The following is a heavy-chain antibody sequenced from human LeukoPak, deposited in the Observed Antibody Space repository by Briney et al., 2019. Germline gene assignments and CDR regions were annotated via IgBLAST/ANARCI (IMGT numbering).Heavy chain of an antibody. CDR3: ATSSIYGSGSYHH. CDR2: IYTSGST. V-gene: IGHV4-4*09. Sequence: SETLSLTCTLSGGSISSYYWSWIRQPPGKGLEWIGYIYTSGSTNYNPSLKSRVTISVDTSKNQFSLKLSSVTAADTAVYYCATSSIYGSGSYHHWGQGTLVTVSS. D-gene: IGHD3-10*01. J-gene: IGHJ5*02. CDR1: GGSISSYY.